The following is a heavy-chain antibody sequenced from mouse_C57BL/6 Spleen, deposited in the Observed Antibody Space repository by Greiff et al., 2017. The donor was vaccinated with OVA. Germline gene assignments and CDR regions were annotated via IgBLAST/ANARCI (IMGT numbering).Heavy chain of an antibody. V-gene: IGHV1-55*01. CDR2: IYPGSGST. J-gene: IGHJ1*03. CDR1: GYTFTSYW. D-gene: IGHD2-4*01. CDR3: ARRIYYDYDGYFDV. Sequence: QVQLQQSGAELVKPGASVKMSCKASGYTFTSYWITWVKQRPGQGLEWIGDIYPGSGSTNYNEKFKSKATLTVDTSSSTAYMQLSSLTSEDSAVYYCARRIYYDYDGYFDVWGTGTTVTVSS.